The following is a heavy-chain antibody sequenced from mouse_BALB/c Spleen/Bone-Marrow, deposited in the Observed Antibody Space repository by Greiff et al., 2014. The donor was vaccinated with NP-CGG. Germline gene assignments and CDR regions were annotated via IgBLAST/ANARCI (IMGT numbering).Heavy chain of an antibody. D-gene: IGHD1-2*01. CDR1: GFSFTNYG. Sequence: VQLQESGPGLVAPSQSLSITCTVSGFSFTNYGVHWVRQPPGKGLEWLGVIWADGSTNYNSALMSRLSISKDNSKSQVFFKMNSLQTDDTAMYDCARITTATGAMDYWGQGTSVTVSS. J-gene: IGHJ4*01. V-gene: IGHV2-9*02. CDR2: IWADGST. CDR3: ARITTATGAMDY.